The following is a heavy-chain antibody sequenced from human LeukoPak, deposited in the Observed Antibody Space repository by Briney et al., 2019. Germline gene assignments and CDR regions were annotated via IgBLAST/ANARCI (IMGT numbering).Heavy chain of an antibody. J-gene: IGHJ4*02. CDR2: INPNSGDT. CDR1: GYILTDYY. Sequence: ASVKVSCKASGYILTDYYIHWVRQAPGQGLEWMGWINPNSGDTNYAQKFQGRVTMTRDTSISTVYMELRRLRSDDTAVYYCARDQYNWDSIDYWGQGTLVTVSS. V-gene: IGHV1-2*02. D-gene: IGHD1-7*01. CDR3: ARDQYNWDSIDY.